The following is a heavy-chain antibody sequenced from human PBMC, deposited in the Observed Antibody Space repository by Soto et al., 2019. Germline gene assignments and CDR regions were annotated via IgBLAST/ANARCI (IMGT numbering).Heavy chain of an antibody. J-gene: IGHJ6*02. CDR3: ARVSTVAIAGCHYYYYVRDV. CDR1: GGSISSYY. V-gene: IGHV4-59*01. D-gene: IGHD2-21*01. Sequence: SETLSLTCTVSGGSISSYYWSWIRQPPGKGLEWIGYIYYSGSTNYNPPLKSRVTISVDTSKNQFSLKLSSVTAADTAVYYCARVSTVAIAGCHYYYYVRDVWGQGPTATVPS. CDR2: IYYSGST.